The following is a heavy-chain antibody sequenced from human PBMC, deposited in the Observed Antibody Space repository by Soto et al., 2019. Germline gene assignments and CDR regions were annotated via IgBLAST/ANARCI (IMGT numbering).Heavy chain of an antibody. CDR3: EREGSSSSDPNINWFDP. CDR1: GYTFTGYY. D-gene: IGHD6-6*01. V-gene: IGHV1-2*04. J-gene: IGHJ5*02. Sequence: QVQLVQSGAEVKKPGASVKVSCKASGYTFTGYYMHWVRQAPGQGLEWMGWINPNSGGTNYAQKFQGWVTRTRDTSISTAYMELSRLRSDDTAVYYCEREGSSSSDPNINWFDPWGQGTLVTVSS. CDR2: INPNSGGT.